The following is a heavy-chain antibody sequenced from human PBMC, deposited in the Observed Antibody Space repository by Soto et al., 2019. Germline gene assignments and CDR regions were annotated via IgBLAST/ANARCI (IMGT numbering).Heavy chain of an antibody. J-gene: IGHJ6*02. Sequence: QVQLGQSGAEVKKPGSSVRVSCKASGTIFSSYTISWVRQAPGQGLEWMGRIIPILGETNSALKFQGRVTLTAYKSTNTAYMQLNSLRLEDTAVYYCARGLGGRMDDWGQGTTVTVSS. CDR3: ARGLGGRMDD. V-gene: IGHV1-69*08. CDR1: GTIFSSYT. CDR2: IIPILGET. D-gene: IGHD3-16*01.